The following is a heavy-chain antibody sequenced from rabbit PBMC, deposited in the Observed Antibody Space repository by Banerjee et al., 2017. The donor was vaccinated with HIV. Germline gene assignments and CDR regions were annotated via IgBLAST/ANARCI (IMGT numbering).Heavy chain of an antibody. CDR1: GFDFSSYG. V-gene: IGHV1S47*01. J-gene: IGHJ4*01. CDR3: ARGAGSAGYGYIPYFNF. D-gene: IGHD6-1*01. CDR2: IDPIFTSA. Sequence: QEQLEESGGGLVQPGGSLKLSCKASGFDFSSYGVSWVRQAPGKGLEWIGYIDPIFTSAYYASWVNGRFSISRENTQNTVSLRMNSLTAADTATYFCARGAGSAGYGYIPYFNFWGQGTLVTVS.